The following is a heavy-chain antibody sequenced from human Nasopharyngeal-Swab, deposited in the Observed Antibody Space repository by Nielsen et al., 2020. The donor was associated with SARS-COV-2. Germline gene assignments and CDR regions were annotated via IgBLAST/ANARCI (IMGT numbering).Heavy chain of an antibody. CDR2: IGTAGDT. V-gene: IGHV3-13*01. D-gene: IGHD2-15*01. CDR1: GFTFSSYD. Sequence: GGSLRLSCAASGFTFSSYDMHWVRQATGKGLEWVSAIGTAGDTYYPGSVKGRFTISRENAKNSLYLQMNSLRAEDTAVYHCARLGVGLAATGPYYYYGMDVWGQGTTVTVSS. J-gene: IGHJ6*02. CDR3: ARLGVGLAATGPYYYYGMDV.